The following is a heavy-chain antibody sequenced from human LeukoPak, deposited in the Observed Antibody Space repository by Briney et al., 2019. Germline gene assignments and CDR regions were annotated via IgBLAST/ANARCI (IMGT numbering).Heavy chain of an antibody. D-gene: IGHD6-13*01. CDR2: IYTSGST. CDR1: GGSISSGSYY. V-gene: IGHV4-61*02. J-gene: IGHJ2*01. CDR3: AREEVAAAVTDWYFDL. Sequence: PSQTLSLTCTVSGGSISSGSYYWSWIRQPAGKGLEWIGRIYTSGSTNYNPSLKSRVTISVDTSKNQFSLKLSSVTAADTAVYYCAREEVAAAVTDWYFDLWGRGTLVTVSS.